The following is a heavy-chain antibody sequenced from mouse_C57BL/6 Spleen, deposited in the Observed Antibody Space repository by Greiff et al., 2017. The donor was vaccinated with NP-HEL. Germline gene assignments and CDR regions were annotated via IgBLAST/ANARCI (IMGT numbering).Heavy chain of an antibody. CDR2: INPNNGGT. V-gene: IGHV1-26*01. CDR1: GYTFTDYY. J-gene: IGHJ2*01. Sequence: EVQLQQPGPELVKPGASVKISCKASGYTFTDYYMNWVKQSHGKSLEWIGDINPNNGGTSYNQKFKGKATLTVDKSSSTAYMERRSLTSEDSAVYYCARSSLNGYFPFDYWGQGTTLTVSS. CDR3: ARSSLNGYFPFDY. D-gene: IGHD2-3*01.